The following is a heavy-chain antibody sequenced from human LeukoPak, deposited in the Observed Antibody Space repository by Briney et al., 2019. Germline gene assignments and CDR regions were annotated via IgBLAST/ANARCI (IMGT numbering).Heavy chain of an antibody. CDR2: IYYSGST. J-gene: IGHJ4*02. Sequence: SETLSLTCTVSGGSVSSGSYYWSWIRQPPGKGLEWIGYIYYSGSTYYNPSLKSRVTISVDTSKNQFSLKLSSVTAADTAVYYCARVLGVAAVDDYWGQGTLVTVSS. D-gene: IGHD6-13*01. V-gene: IGHV4-61*01. CDR1: GGSVSSGSYY. CDR3: ARVLGVAAVDDY.